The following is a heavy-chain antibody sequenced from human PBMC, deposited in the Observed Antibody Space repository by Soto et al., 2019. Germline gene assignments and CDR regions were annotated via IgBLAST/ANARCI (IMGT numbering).Heavy chain of an antibody. CDR3: AKSISGFYSHFDS. CDR1: GYTFTSYW. J-gene: IGHJ4*02. Sequence: EVQLVQSGAEVKKPGESLKISCKGSGYTFTSYWIGWVRQMPGKGLEWMGIINPVDSDTRYCPSFQGQVTISADKSISTAYLQWTSLKASDTAMYYCAKSISGFYSHFDSWGQGTQVTVSS. V-gene: IGHV5-51*01. D-gene: IGHD3-10*01. CDR2: INPVDSDT.